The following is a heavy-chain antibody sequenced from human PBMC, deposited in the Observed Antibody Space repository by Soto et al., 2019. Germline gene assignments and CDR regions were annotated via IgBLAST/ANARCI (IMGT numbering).Heavy chain of an antibody. CDR2: IIPIFGTA. CDR1: GGTFSSYA. J-gene: IGHJ6*02. CDR3: ARWRRYSGSKYCYYGMDV. V-gene: IGHV1-69*01. D-gene: IGHD5-12*01. Sequence: QVQLVQSGAEVKKPGSSVKVSCKASGGTFSSYAISWVRQAPGQGLEWMGGIIPIFGTANYAQKFQGRVTITADESTSTAYMELSSLRSEDTAVYYCARWRRYSGSKYCYYGMDVWGQGTTVTVSS.